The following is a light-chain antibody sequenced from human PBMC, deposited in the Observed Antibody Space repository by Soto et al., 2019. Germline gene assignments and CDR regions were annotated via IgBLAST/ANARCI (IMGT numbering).Light chain of an antibody. V-gene: IGKV3-11*01. Sequence: EVVLTQSQATLSLSPGEGATLSCRTSQSVSSYLAWYQQKPGQAPRLLIYDASKRATGIPARFSGSGSGTDFTLTISRLEPEDFAVYYCQERSNWPITFGQGTRLEIK. CDR3: QERSNWPIT. CDR1: QSVSSY. J-gene: IGKJ5*01. CDR2: DAS.